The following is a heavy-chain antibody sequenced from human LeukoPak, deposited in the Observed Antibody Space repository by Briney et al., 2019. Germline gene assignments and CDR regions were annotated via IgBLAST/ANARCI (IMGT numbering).Heavy chain of an antibody. V-gene: IGHV3-48*03. D-gene: IGHD2/OR15-2a*01. CDR1: GFSFSSYE. CDR2: ISSSGSTI. CDR3: ARDGIVHDY. Sequence: GGSLRLSCAASGFSFSSYEMNWVRQAPGKGLEWVSYISSSGSTIYYADSVKGRFTISRDNAKNSLYLQMNSLRAEDTAVYYCARDGIVHDYWGQGTLVTVSS. J-gene: IGHJ4*02.